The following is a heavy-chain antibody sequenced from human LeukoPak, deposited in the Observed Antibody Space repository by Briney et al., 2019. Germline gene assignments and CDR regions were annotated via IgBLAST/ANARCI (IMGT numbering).Heavy chain of an antibody. J-gene: IGHJ4*02. D-gene: IGHD2-15*01. Sequence: GGSLRLSCAASGFTVSSNYMSWVRQGPGKGLEWVALIYNDGGTHYTDSVKGRFTISRDNSKNTLYLQMNSLRAEDTAIYYCARRAGEYSHPYDYWGQGTLVTVSS. CDR1: GFTVSSNY. CDR3: ARRAGEYSHPYDY. CDR2: IYNDGGT. V-gene: IGHV3-53*01.